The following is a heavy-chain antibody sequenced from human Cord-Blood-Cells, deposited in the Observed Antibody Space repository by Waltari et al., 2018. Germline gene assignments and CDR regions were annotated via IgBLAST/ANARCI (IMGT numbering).Heavy chain of an antibody. CDR3: AREMNWGFGTTDAFDI. CDR2: INPNSGGT. D-gene: IGHD7-27*01. V-gene: IGHV1-2*02. J-gene: IGHJ3*02. Sequence: QVQLVQSGAEVKKPGASVKVPCKASGYTFPGYYIHWVRQAPGQGLEWMGWINPNSGGTNYAQKFQGRVTMTRDTSISTAYMELSRLRSDDTAVYYCAREMNWGFGTTDAFDIWGQGTMVTVSS. CDR1: GYTFPGYY.